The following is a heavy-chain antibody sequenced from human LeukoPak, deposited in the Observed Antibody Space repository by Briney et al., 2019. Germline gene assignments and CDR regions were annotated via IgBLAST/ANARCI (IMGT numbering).Heavy chain of an antibody. V-gene: IGHV3-23*01. CDR3: AKGGYYYGSGRSYYFDY. CDR1: GFTFSSYA. D-gene: IGHD3-10*01. Sequence: GGSLRLSCAASGFTFSSYAMSWVRQAPGKGLEWVSAISGSSGSTYYADSVKGRFTISRDNSKNTLYLQMNSLRAEDTAVYYCAKGGYYYGSGRSYYFDYWGQGTLVTVSS. CDR2: ISGSSGST. J-gene: IGHJ4*02.